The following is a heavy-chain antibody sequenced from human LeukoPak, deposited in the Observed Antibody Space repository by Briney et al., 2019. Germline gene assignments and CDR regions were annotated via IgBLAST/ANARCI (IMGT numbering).Heavy chain of an antibody. V-gene: IGHV3-21*01. D-gene: IGHD3-10*01. CDR3: ARTDYYGSGSYPNLYNWFDP. J-gene: IGHJ5*02. Sequence: GGSLRLSCAASGFTSSSYSMNWVRQAPGKGLEWVSSISSSSSYIYYADSVMGRFTISRDNAKNSLYLQMNSLRAEDTAVYYCARTDYYGSGSYPNLYNWFDPWGQGTLVTVSS. CDR2: ISSSSSYI. CDR1: GFTSSSYS.